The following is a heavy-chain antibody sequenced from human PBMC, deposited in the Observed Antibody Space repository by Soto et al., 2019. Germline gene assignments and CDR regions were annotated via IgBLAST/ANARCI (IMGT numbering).Heavy chain of an antibody. CDR2: INDDGTTT. V-gene: IGHV3-74*01. CDR1: GFTFSNYW. D-gene: IGHD5-12*01. CDR3: ARGEYTGYHLGY. Sequence: EMQLVESGGGVVQPGGSLRLSCAASGFTFSNYWMHWVRQAPGKGLVWVSHINDDGTTTTYADSVKGRFTISRDNAKNTLYLQMATLRAEDTAVYYCARGEYTGYHLGYWAQGSLVTVSS. J-gene: IGHJ4*02.